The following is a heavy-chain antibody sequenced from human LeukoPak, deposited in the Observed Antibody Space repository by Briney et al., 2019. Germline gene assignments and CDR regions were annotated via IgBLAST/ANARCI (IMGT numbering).Heavy chain of an antibody. CDR2: ISGNNVNT. Sequence: GASVKVSCKASGGTFGNYAVSWVRQAPGQGLEWMGWISGNNVNTDYAQKLQGRVTMSTDTSTSTAYMELRSLRSDDTAVYYCASSKQWLGKFDSWGQGTLVTVSS. J-gene: IGHJ4*02. D-gene: IGHD6-19*01. CDR1: GGTFGNYA. V-gene: IGHV1-18*01. CDR3: ASSKQWLGKFDS.